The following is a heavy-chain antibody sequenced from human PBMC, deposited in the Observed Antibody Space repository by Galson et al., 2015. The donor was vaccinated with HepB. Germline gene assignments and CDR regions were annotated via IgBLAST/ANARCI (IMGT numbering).Heavy chain of an antibody. V-gene: IGHV3-23*01. CDR2: ISGSGGST. D-gene: IGHD6-13*01. Sequence: SLRLSCAASGFTFSSYAMSWVRQAPGKALEWVSGISGSGGSTYYADSVKGRVTISRDNSKNTLLLQMNSLRADDTAVYFCAKDRDSSTPPRGGFDYWGQGTLVTVSS. CDR3: AKDRDSSTPPRGGFDY. J-gene: IGHJ4*02. CDR1: GFTFSSYA.